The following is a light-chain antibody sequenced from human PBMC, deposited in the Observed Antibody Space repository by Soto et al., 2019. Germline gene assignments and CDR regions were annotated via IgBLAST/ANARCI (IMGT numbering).Light chain of an antibody. J-gene: IGLJ2*01. CDR1: SSDVGGYNF. CDR3: GSCRSSSTLV. V-gene: IGLV2-14*01. Sequence: QSALTQPASVSGSPGQSITISCTGTSSDVGGYNFVSWYQQHPGKAPKLMIYEVTNRPSGVSNRFSGSKSGNTASLTISGLQAEDAADYYCGSCRSSSTLVFGGGTKLTVL. CDR2: EVT.